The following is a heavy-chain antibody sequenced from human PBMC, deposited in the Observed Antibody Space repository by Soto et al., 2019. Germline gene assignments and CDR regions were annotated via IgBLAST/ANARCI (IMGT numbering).Heavy chain of an antibody. CDR1: GFTFSNAW. D-gene: IGHD6-13*01. CDR3: TNGWAAADY. CDR2: MKSKTDGGTT. V-gene: IGHV3-15*07. Sequence: EVQLVESGGGLVKPGGSIRLSCAASGFTFSNAWMNWVRQAPGKGLEWVGRMKSKTDGGTTDYAAPVKGRFTISRDDSKNTLYLQMNSLKTEDTAVYYCTNGWAAADYWGHGTLVTVSS. J-gene: IGHJ4*01.